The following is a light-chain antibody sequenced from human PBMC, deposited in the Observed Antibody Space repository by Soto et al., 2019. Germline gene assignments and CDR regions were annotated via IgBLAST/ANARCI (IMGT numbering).Light chain of an antibody. V-gene: IGKV1-5*01. CDR3: QQYNSYST. J-gene: IGKJ1*01. Sequence: QVTQSPSSLSASVGDRVTITCRASQSISSYLNWYQQKPGKAPKLLIYDASSLESGVPSRFSGSGSGTEFTLTISSLQPDDFATYYCQQYNSYSTFGQGTKVDIK. CDR2: DAS. CDR1: QSISSY.